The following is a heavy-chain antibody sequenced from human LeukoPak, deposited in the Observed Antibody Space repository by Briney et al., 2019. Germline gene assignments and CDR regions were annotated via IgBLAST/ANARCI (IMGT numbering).Heavy chain of an antibody. Sequence: GESLKISCRTSGYSFTNYWIGWVRQMPGKGLEWLGNINPANSDITNSPSFQGQVTLSADKSISTAYLQWSSLKASDTAIYYCARHWSSAWFGYWGQGTQVTVSS. CDR1: GYSFTNYW. CDR2: INPANSDI. D-gene: IGHD6-25*01. J-gene: IGHJ4*02. V-gene: IGHV5-51*01. CDR3: ARHWSSAWFGY.